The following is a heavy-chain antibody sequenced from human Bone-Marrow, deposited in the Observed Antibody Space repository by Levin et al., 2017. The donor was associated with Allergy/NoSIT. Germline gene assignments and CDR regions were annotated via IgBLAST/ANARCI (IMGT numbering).Heavy chain of an antibody. CDR2: IYYSGTT. Sequence: SETLSLTCTVSGDSISSGDYYWSWIRQTPGKGLEWIGYIYYSGTTNYNPSLKSRLLISGDTSKNQFSVKLSSVPAADTDVYYCVRGHEQFASREAFGVWGHGTMVTVSS. CDR3: VRGHEQFASREAFGV. CDR1: GDSISSGDYY. V-gene: IGHV4-30-4*01. J-gene: IGHJ3*01. D-gene: IGHD1/OR15-1a*01.